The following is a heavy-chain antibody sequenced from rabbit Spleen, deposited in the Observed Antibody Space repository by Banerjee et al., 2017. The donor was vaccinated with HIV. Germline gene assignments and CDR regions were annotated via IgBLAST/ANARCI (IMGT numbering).Heavy chain of an antibody. CDR2: INIVTGKS. CDR1: GVSLNDKDV. J-gene: IGHJ4*01. CDR3: ARDGAGGSYFAL. Sequence: EQLEESGGGLVQPEGSLTLTCKASGVSLNDKDVMCWVRQAPGKGLEWIACINIVTGKSVYASWAKGRFTMSRTSSTTVTLQMTSLTAADTATYFCARDGAGGSYFALWGPGTLVTVS. V-gene: IGHV1S45*01. D-gene: IGHD8-1*01.